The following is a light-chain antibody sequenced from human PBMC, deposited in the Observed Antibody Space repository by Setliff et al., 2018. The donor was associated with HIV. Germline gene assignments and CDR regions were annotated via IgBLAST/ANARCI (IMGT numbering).Light chain of an antibody. CDR3: SSYAGSSNFVI. CDR2: EVN. J-gene: IGLJ2*01. V-gene: IGLV2-8*01. Sequence: QSVLAQPASVSGSPGQSITISCTGTSSDIGGYNYVSWYQQHPGKAPKLMIYEVNKRPSGVPGRFSGSKSGNTASLTVSGLQADDEADYYCSSYAGSSNFVIFGGGTKVTVL. CDR1: SSDIGGYNY.